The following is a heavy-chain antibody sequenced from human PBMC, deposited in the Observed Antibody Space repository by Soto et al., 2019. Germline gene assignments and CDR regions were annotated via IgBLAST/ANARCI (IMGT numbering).Heavy chain of an antibody. CDR3: AKDADSSSWGLFDY. V-gene: IGHV3-30*18. Sequence: GGSLRLSCAASGFTFSSYGMHWVHQAPGKGLEWVAVISYDGSNKYYADSVKGRFTISRDNSKNTLYLQMNSLRAEDTAVYYCAKDADSSSWGLFDYWGQGTLVTVSS. D-gene: IGHD6-6*01. CDR1: GFTFSSYG. CDR2: ISYDGSNK. J-gene: IGHJ4*02.